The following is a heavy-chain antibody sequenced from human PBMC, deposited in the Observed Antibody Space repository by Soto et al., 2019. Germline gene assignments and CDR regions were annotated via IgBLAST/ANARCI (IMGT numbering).Heavy chain of an antibody. CDR2: ISYDGSNK. D-gene: IGHD3-22*01. J-gene: IGHJ6*02. CDR3: AKDLFDSSGYAYGMDV. V-gene: IGHV3-30*18. Sequence: GGSLRLSCAASGFTFSSYGMHWVRQAPGKGLEWVAVISYDGSNKYYADSVKGRFTISRDNSKNTLYLQMNSLRAEDTAVYYCAKDLFDSSGYAYGMDVWGQGTTVTVSS. CDR1: GFTFSSYG.